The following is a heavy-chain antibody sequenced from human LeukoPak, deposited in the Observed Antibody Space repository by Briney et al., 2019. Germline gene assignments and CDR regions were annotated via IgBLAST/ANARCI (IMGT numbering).Heavy chain of an antibody. CDR3: TRGGGYDSSGYHFDY. CDR1: GFTFGDYA. CDR2: IRSKAYGGTT. Sequence: GGSLRLSCTASGFTFGDYAMSWFRQAPGKGLEWVGFIRSKAYGGTTEYAASVKGRFTISRDDSKSIAYLQMNSLKTEDTAVYYCTRGGGYDSSGYHFDYWDQGTLVTVSS. V-gene: IGHV3-49*03. D-gene: IGHD3-22*01. J-gene: IGHJ4*02.